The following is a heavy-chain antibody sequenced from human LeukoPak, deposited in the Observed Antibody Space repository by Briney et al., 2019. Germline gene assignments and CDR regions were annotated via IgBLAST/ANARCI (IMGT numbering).Heavy chain of an antibody. D-gene: IGHD6-13*01. CDR1: GFTFSAYY. J-gene: IGHJ2*01. V-gene: IGHV3-11*04. CDR2: ISGGGGTTT. Sequence: GGSLRLSCAASGFTFSAYYMSWIRQAPGKGLEWVSYISGGGGTTTYYADSVKGRVVVSRDNAKNSLYLQMNNLRAEDTAVYYCARAPTIVGYTSRELGHWYFDVWGRGTLVTVSS. CDR3: ARAPTIVGYTSRELGHWYFDV.